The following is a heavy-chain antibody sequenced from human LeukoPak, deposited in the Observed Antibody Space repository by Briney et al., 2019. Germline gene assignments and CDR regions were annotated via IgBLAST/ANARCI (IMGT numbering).Heavy chain of an antibody. CDR2: IYYSGST. Sequence: PSETLSLTCIVSGATISSSSYHWGWIRQPPGKGLEWIGYIYYSGSTYYNPSLKSRVTISVDTSKNQFSLKLSSVTAADTAVYYCARGAVRAFDIWGQGTMVTVSS. J-gene: IGHJ3*02. D-gene: IGHD3-10*01. V-gene: IGHV4-39*07. CDR1: GATISSSSYH. CDR3: ARGAVRAFDI.